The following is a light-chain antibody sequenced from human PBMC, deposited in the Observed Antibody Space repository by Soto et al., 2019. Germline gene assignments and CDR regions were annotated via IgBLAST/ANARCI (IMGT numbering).Light chain of an antibody. V-gene: IGKV1-33*01. CDR3: QQYDNLPIT. CDR1: QDINNY. CDR2: DAS. J-gene: IGKJ5*01. Sequence: IQMTQSPSSLSACVRYRVTTTGQASQDINNYLNWYQQKPGKAPKLLISDASNLETGVPSRFSGSRFGTDFTFTISSLQPEDIATYYCQQYDNLPITFGQGRLLEI.